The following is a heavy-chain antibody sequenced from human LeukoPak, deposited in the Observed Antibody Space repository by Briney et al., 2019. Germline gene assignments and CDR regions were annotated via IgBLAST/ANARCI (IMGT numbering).Heavy chain of an antibody. CDR1: GGTFSSYA. CDR2: IIPIFGTA. D-gene: IGHD2-2*01. V-gene: IGHV1-69*13. Sequence: GASVKVSCKASGGTFSSYAISWVRQAPGQGLEWMGGIIPIFGTANYAQKLQGRVTITADESTSTAYMELSSLRSEDTAVYYCARGIYAPGYPDYWGQGTLVTVSS. J-gene: IGHJ4*02. CDR3: ARGIYAPGYPDY.